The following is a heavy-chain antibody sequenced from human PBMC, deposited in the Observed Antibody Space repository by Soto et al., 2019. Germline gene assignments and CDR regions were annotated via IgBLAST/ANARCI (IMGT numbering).Heavy chain of an antibody. D-gene: IGHD3-16*01. CDR1: GFTFSSFA. V-gene: IGHV3-23*01. CDR2: ISGSGRST. CDR3: AKDTRLNVPNYFDY. J-gene: IGHJ4*02. Sequence: GSLRLSCAASGFTFSSFAMSWVRQAPGKGLEWVATISGSGRSTYYADSVKGRFTISRDNSKNTLFLQVSSLRADDTAIYYCAKDTRLNVPNYFDYWGQGTLVTVSS.